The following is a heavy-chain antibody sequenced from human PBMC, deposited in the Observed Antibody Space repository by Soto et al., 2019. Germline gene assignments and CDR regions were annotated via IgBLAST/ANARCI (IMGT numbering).Heavy chain of an antibody. Sequence: EVQLVESGGGLVKAGGSLRLFCTASGFTFSNYNMNWVRQAPGKGLEWVSSISTGGAYMFYADSVKGRFTISRDNAQNSLFLQIDSTRAEDTAVYYCARDIASTGGDYFDSWGQGTLVTVSS. CDR2: ISTGGAYM. V-gene: IGHV3-21*06. CDR3: ARDIASTGGDYFDS. J-gene: IGHJ4*02. CDR1: GFTFSNYN. D-gene: IGHD4-17*01.